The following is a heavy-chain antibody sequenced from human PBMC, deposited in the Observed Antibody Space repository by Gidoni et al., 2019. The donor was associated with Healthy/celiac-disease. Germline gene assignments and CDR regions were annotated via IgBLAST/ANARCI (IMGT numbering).Heavy chain of an antibody. J-gene: IGHJ2*01. V-gene: IGHV4-34*01. CDR3: ARGKKHYDRVWYFDL. CDR1: GGSFRGYY. CDR2: INHSGST. Sequence: QVQLQQWGAGLLKPSETLSLTCAVYGGSFRGYYWSWIRQPPGKGLEWIGEINHSGSTNYNPSLKSRVTISVDTSKNQFSLKLSSVTAADTAVYYCARGKKHYDRVWYFDLWGRGTLVTVSS. D-gene: IGHD3-22*01.